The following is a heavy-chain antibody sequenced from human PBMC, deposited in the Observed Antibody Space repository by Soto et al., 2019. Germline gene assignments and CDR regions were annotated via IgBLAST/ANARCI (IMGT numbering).Heavy chain of an antibody. CDR2: ISYDGSNK. V-gene: IGHV3-30-3*01. Sequence: QVQLVESGGGVVQPGRSLRLSCAASGFTFSSYAMHWVRQAPGKGLEWVAVISYDGSNKYYADSVKGRFTISRDNSKNTRYLQMNSLRAEDTAVYYCARGYYAIDYWGQGTLVTVSS. CDR3: ARGYYAIDY. J-gene: IGHJ4*02. D-gene: IGHD2-8*01. CDR1: GFTFSSYA.